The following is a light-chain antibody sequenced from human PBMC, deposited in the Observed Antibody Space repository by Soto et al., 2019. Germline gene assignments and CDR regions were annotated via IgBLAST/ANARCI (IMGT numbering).Light chain of an antibody. CDR2: GAS. V-gene: IGKV3-15*01. CDR3: QQYYNWPRT. CDR1: QSVSSN. Sequence: EIVMTQSPATLSVSPGERATLSCRASQSVSSNLAWYQQKPGQAPRLLIYGASTRATGIPARFSGSGSGTEFTLTISSLQSEDFAVYYCQQYYNWPRTFGQGTRLEIQ. J-gene: IGKJ5*01.